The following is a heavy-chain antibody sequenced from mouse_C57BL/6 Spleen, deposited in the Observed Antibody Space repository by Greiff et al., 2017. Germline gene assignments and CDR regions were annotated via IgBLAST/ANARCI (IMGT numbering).Heavy chain of an antibody. D-gene: IGHD2-3*01. J-gene: IGHJ3*01. CDR2: IYPGDGDT. V-gene: IGHV1-80*01. CDR3: ARGRDGYWRFAY. CDR1: GYAFSSYW. Sequence: VKLMESGAELVKPGASVKISCKASGYAFSSYWMNWVKQRPGKGLEWIGQIYPGDGDTNYNGKFKGKATLTADKSSSTAYMQLSSLTSEDSAVYFCARGRDGYWRFAYWGQGTLVTVSA.